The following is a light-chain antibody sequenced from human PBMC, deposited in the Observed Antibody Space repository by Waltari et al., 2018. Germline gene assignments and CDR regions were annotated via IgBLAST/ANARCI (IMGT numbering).Light chain of an antibody. CDR1: KLGDKH. Sequence: SYDLTQAPSVSVSPGQTATISCSGDKLGDKHVCWYQQKPGHSPLLVIYQDSKRPSGIPERFSGSNSGNTATLTISGTQALDEADYYGQAWDSRTVVFGGGTKLTVL. CDR3: QAWDSRTVV. CDR2: QDS. J-gene: IGLJ2*01. V-gene: IGLV3-1*01.